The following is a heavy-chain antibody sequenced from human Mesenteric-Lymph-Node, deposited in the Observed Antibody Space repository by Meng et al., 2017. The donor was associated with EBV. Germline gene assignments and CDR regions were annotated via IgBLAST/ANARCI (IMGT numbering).Heavy chain of an antibody. CDR3: ATAYCGSDCYVHYLIEY. J-gene: IGHJ4*02. D-gene: IGHD2-21*02. CDR2: INAGNGNT. Sequence: QVQLWQAGAEVKKPGASVKVSCKASGYTNYAMHWVRQAPGQRLEWMGWINAGNGNTEYSQKFQGRVTITRDTSASTAHMEVSSLRSEDTAVYYCATAYCGSDCYVHYLIEYWGQGTLVTVSS. V-gene: IGHV1-3*01. CDR1: GYTNYA.